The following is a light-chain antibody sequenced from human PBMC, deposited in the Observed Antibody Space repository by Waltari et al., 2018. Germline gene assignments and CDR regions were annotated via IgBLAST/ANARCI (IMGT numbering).Light chain of an antibody. V-gene: IGKV4-1*01. Sequence: DIVMTQSPDSLAVSLGERATINCKSSQSVFYSSNNRNYLGWYQHKAGQPPKLLIYWASTGESGVPGRFSGSGSGTDFPLPISTLQAEDVAVYYCQQYYATARPFGQGPKVAIK. CDR3: QQYYATARP. CDR2: WAS. J-gene: IGKJ1*01. CDR1: QSVFYSSNNRNY.